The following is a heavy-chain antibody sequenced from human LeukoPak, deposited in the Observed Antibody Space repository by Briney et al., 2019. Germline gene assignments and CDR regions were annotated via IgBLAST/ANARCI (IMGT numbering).Heavy chain of an antibody. CDR1: GGTFSSYA. CDR2: IIPILGIA. D-gene: IGHD1-1*01. CDR3: ARRLERRKDYFDY. Sequence: SVKVSCKASGGTFSSYAISWVRQAPGQGLEWMGRIIPILGIANYAQKFQGRVTITADKSTSTAYMELSSLRSEDTAAYYCARRLERRKDYFDYWGQGTLVTVSS. V-gene: IGHV1-69*04. J-gene: IGHJ4*02.